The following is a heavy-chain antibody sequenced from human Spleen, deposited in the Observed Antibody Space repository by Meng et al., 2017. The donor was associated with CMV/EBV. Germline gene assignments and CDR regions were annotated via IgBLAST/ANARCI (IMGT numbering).Heavy chain of an antibody. Sequence: FTSNYVHWVRQAPGQGLDWMGIINPSEATTTYARKFQGRVTMTSDTSTGTVYMELSSLKSEDTAVYYCARDRVFTYGSGGARWHFDFWGRGTLVTVSS. V-gene: IGHV1-46*01. D-gene: IGHD6-19*01. CDR1: FTSNY. CDR2: INPSEATT. CDR3: ARDRVFTYGSGGARWHFDF. J-gene: IGHJ2*01.